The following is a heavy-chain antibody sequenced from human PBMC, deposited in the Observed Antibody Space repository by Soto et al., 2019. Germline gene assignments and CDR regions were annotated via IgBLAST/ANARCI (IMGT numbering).Heavy chain of an antibody. CDR1: GFTFSSYG. J-gene: IGHJ4*02. CDR3: ARDRVAGIHSVAYSRGVDY. V-gene: IGHV3-33*01. D-gene: IGHD4-4*01. CDR2: IWDDGSKK. Sequence: QVQLVESGGGVVQPGRSLRLSCEASGFTFSSYGMHWVRQAPGKGMEWVAVIWDDGSKKYYVDSVKGRFTIYRDNSNNTLYLTLNRLRAEDTAVYYCARDRVAGIHSVAYSRGVDYWGQGTLVTVSS.